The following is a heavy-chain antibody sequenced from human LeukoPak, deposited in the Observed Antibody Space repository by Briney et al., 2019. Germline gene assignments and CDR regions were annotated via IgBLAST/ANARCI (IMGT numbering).Heavy chain of an antibody. J-gene: IGHJ4*02. CDR2: TNPNSGNT. CDR1: GYTFTSYD. CDR3: ARGPRGYCTNGVCYTGDY. Sequence: ASVKVSCKASGYTFTSYDINWVRQATGQGLEWMGWTNPNSGNTGYAQKFQGRVTMTRNTSISTAYMELSSLRSEDTAVYYCARGPRGYCTNGVCYTGDYWGQGTLVTVSS. D-gene: IGHD2-8*01. V-gene: IGHV1-8*01.